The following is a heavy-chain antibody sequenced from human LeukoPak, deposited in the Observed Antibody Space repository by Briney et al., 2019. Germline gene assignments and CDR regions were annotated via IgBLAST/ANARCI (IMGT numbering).Heavy chain of an antibody. Sequence: PGGSLRLSCAASGFTFSNAWMSWVRQAPGKGLEWVGRIKSKTDGGTTDYAAPVKGRFTISRDGSKNTLYLQMNSLKTEDTAVYYCTTAGGHSGDYGRRYLNYWGQGTLVTVSS. CDR2: IKSKTDGGTT. CDR3: TTAGGHSGDYGRRYLNY. V-gene: IGHV3-15*01. CDR1: GFTFSNAW. D-gene: IGHD4-17*01. J-gene: IGHJ4*02.